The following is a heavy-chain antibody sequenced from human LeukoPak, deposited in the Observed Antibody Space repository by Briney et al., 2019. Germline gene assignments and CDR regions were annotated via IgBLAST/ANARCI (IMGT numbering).Heavy chain of an antibody. CDR2: MNPNSGNT. J-gene: IGHJ5*02. CDR1: GYTFTSYD. V-gene: IGHV1-8*03. D-gene: IGHD2-21*02. Sequence: VSVKVSCKASGYTFTSYDINWVRQATGQGLEWMGWMNPNSGNTGYAQKFQGRVTITRNTSIGTAYMELSSLRFEDTAVYYCAHTSVTAGRFDPWGQGTLVTVSS. CDR3: AHTSVTAGRFDP.